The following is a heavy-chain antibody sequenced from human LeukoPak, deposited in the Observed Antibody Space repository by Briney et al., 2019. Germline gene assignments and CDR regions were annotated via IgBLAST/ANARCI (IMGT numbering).Heavy chain of an antibody. J-gene: IGHJ3*02. CDR2: INWNGGST. Sequence: GGSLRLSCAASGFSFDDYGMSWVRQAPGKGLEWVFYINWNGGSTSYADSVKGRFTISRDNAKNSLYLQMNSLRAEDTALYYCARVGYCSGGSCYSAFAFDIWGQETMVTVSS. V-gene: IGHV3-20*04. CDR3: ARVGYCSGGSCYSAFAFDI. CDR1: GFSFDDYG. D-gene: IGHD2-15*01.